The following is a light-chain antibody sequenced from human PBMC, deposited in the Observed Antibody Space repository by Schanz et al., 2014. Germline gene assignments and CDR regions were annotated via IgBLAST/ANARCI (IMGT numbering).Light chain of an antibody. V-gene: IGLV1-44*01. CDR1: SSNIGTNT. CDR2: STN. Sequence: QSVLTQPPSASGTPGQRVTISCSGSSSNIGTNTVIWYQQLPGTAPKLLIHSTNQRPSGVPDRFSGSKSGTSASLAISGLQSEDEADYYCSSYAGSNNFTFGGGTKLTVL. CDR3: SSYAGSNNFT. J-gene: IGLJ2*01.